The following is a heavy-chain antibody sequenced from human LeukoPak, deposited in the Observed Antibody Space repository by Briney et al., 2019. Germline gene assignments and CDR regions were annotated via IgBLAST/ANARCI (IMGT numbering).Heavy chain of an antibody. D-gene: IGHD2-2*02. V-gene: IGHV3-23*01. CDR1: GFTFSSYA. CDR3: AKDVVRGYCSSTSCYKGFDY. Sequence: GGSLRLSCAASGFTFSSYAMSWVRQAPGKGLEWVSAISGSGGSTYYADSVKGRFTISRDNSKNTLYLQMNSLRAEDTAVYYCAKDVVRGYCSSTSCYKGFDYWGQGTLVTVSS. J-gene: IGHJ4*02. CDR2: ISGSGGST.